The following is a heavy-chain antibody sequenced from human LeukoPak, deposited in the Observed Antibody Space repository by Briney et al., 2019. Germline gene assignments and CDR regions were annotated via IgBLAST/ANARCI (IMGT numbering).Heavy chain of an antibody. CDR1: GYTFTSYG. Sequence: ASVKVSCKASGYTFTSYGVHWVRQAPGQRLEWMGWINAGSGNTDYSQKFQGRVTITRDTSASTAYMELSSLRSEDTAVYYCARLHPGIGYYCGVDVWGQGTTVTVSS. CDR3: ARLHPGIGYYCGVDV. J-gene: IGHJ6*02. V-gene: IGHV1-3*01. CDR2: INAGSGNT. D-gene: IGHD3-10*01.